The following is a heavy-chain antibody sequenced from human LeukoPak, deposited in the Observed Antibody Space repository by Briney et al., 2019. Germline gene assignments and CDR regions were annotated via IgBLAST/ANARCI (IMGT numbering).Heavy chain of an antibody. Sequence: GGSLRLSCAASGFTFDDYGMSWVRQAPGKGLEWVSGINWNGGSTGYADSVKGRFTISRDNAKNSLYLQMNSLRAEDTALYYCARGSIAARPVYFDCWGQGTLVTVSS. D-gene: IGHD6-6*01. CDR2: INWNGGST. CDR1: GFTFDDYG. CDR3: ARGSIAARPVYFDC. J-gene: IGHJ4*02. V-gene: IGHV3-20*04.